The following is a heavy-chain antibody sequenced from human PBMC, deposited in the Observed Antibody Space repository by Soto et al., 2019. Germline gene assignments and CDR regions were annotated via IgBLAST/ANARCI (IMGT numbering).Heavy chain of an antibody. V-gene: IGHV4-4*02. CDR2: IYHSGST. CDR1: GGSISSSNW. J-gene: IGHJ3*02. D-gene: IGHD1-1*01. CDR3: ARDRAAGTPDAFDI. Sequence: QVQLQESGPGLVKPSGTLSLTCAVSGGSISSSNWWSWVRQPPGKGLEWIGEIYHSGSTNYNPSPKRRDTXXVXKXXDQSPLRLSSVTAADTAVYYCARDRAAGTPDAFDIWGHGTMVTVSS.